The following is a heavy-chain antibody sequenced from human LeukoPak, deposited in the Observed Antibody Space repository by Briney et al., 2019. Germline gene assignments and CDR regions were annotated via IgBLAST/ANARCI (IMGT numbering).Heavy chain of an antibody. Sequence: GSLRLSCAASGFTFDDYGMSWVRQAPGKGLKWVSGINWNGGSTGYADSVKGRFTISRDSAKNSLYLQMNSLRAEDTALYYCARAGLYNWNYEGTAYFDYWGQGTLVTVSS. D-gene: IGHD1-7*01. CDR3: ARAGLYNWNYEGTAYFDY. CDR1: GFTFDDYG. CDR2: INWNGGST. J-gene: IGHJ4*02. V-gene: IGHV3-20*04.